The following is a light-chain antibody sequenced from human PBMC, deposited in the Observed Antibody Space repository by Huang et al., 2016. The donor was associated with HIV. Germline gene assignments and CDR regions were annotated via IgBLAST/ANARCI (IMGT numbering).Light chain of an antibody. CDR3: QQSYSIPPLT. V-gene: IGKV1-39*01. CDR2: AAS. J-gene: IGKJ4*01. Sequence: DIQMTQSPSSLSASVGDRVTITCRASQSISSYLNWYQQKPGKAPNLLIYAASSLQSGVPSRGSGSGSGTDFTLTISSLQPEDFATYYCQQSYSIPPLTFGGGTKVEIK. CDR1: QSISSY.